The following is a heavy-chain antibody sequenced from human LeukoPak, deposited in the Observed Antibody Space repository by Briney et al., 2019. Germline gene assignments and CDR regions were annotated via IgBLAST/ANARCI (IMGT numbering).Heavy chain of an antibody. V-gene: IGHV3-23*01. CDR2: ISGSGGTT. D-gene: IGHD6-25*01. Sequence: PGGSLRLSCAASGFTFSNYAMSWVRQAPGKGLEWVSAISGSGGTTYYADSVRGRFSISRDNSDNTLFLQMNSLRAEDTAVYYSAKQSGSGYTSGWDWYFDLWGRGTLVTVSS. CDR3: AKQSGSGYTSGWDWYFDL. CDR1: GFTFSNYA. J-gene: IGHJ2*01.